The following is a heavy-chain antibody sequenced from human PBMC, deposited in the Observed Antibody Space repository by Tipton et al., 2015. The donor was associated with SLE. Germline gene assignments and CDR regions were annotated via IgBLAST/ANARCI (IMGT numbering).Heavy chain of an antibody. V-gene: IGHV4-31*03. Sequence: TLSLTCTVSGGSISSGGYYWSWIRQHPGKGLEWIGYIYYGGSTYYNPSLKSRVTISVDTSKNQFSLKLSSVTAADTAVYYCARGEKEFGEYYFDYWGQGTLVTVSS. CDR1: GGSISSGGYY. CDR3: ARGEKEFGEYYFDY. CDR2: IYYGGST. J-gene: IGHJ4*02. D-gene: IGHD3-10*01.